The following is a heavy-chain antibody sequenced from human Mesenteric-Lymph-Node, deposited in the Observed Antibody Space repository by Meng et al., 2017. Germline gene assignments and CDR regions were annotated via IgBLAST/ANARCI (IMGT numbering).Heavy chain of an antibody. Sequence: GGPLRLSCAAYGFTFSSYGMHWVRQAPGKGLEWVAVIWYDGSNKYYADSVKGRFTISRDNSKNTLYLQMHSLRAEDTAVYYCARDRGVSITGTTFLYYFDYWGQGTLVTVSS. J-gene: IGHJ4*02. CDR3: ARDRGVSITGTTFLYYFDY. CDR2: IWYDGSNK. D-gene: IGHD1-7*01. CDR1: GFTFSSYG. V-gene: IGHV3-33*01.